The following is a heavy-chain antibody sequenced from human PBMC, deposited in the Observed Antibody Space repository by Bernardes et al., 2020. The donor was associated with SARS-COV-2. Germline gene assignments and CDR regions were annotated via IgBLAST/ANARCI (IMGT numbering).Heavy chain of an antibody. V-gene: IGHV3-7*01. CDR3: AKDLGEKQLVPIWYFDL. J-gene: IGHJ2*01. Sequence: GSLRLSCAASGFTFSSYWMSWVRQAPGKGLEWVANIKGDGSQISSVDSVRGRFTISRDNARNLLYLQMNNLRAEDTAVYYCAKDLGEKQLVPIWYFDLWGRGTLVTVSS. CDR1: GFTFSSYW. D-gene: IGHD3-16*01. CDR2: IKGDGSQI.